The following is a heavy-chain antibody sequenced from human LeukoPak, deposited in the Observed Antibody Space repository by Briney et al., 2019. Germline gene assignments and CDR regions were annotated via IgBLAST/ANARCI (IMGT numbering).Heavy chain of an antibody. J-gene: IGHJ4*02. V-gene: IGHV4-59*08. Sequence: PSETLSLTCTVSGGSISSYYWSWIRQPPGKGLEWIGYIYYSGSTNYNPSLKSRVTISVDTSKNQFSLKLSPVTAADTAVYYCARLRDYFDYWGQGTLVTVSS. CDR1: GGSISSYY. CDR3: ARLRDYFDY. CDR2: IYYSGST.